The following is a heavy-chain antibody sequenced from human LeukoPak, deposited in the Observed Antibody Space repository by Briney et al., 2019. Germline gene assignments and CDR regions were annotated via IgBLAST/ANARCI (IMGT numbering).Heavy chain of an antibody. V-gene: IGHV4-59*08. D-gene: IGHD5-18*01. CDR3: AGLEAVQLWENWGMDV. Sequence: SETLSLTCIDPGGSITRYYWSSIRQPPGRGLEWIGYIDYSRSTYYYPSLKRRVTIAVETHKNQSSRKLSSVTAADTAVYCCAGLEAVQLWENWGMDVWGQGATVSVSS. J-gene: IGHJ6*02. CDR1: GGSITRYY. CDR2: IDYSRST.